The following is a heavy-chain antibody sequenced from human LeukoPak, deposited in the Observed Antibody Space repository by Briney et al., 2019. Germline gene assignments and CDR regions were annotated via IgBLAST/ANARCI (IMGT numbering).Heavy chain of an antibody. CDR1: GYTFTSYA. J-gene: IGHJ4*02. CDR3: ARDEFYGSGSYYSSPFDY. D-gene: IGHD3-10*01. CDR2: INAGNGNT. V-gene: IGHV1-3*01. Sequence: ASVKVSCKASGYTFTSYAMHWVRQAPGQRLEWMGWINAGNGNTKYSQKFQGRVTITRDTSASTAYMELSSLRSEDTAVYYCARDEFYGSGSYYSSPFDYWGQGTLVTVSS.